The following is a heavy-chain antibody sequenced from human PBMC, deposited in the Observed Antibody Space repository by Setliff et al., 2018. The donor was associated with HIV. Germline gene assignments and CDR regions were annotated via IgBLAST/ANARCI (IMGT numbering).Heavy chain of an antibody. V-gene: IGHV4-59*12. CDR2: IYYSGGT. J-gene: IGHJ3*02. CDR1: GGSLNRYY. D-gene: IGHD3-22*01. CDR3: ARLTYYYDTSGPAAAFDI. Sequence: SETLSLTCSVSGGSLNRYYWSWIRRAPGKGLEWLGYIYYSGGTNYNSHPSLKSRVTVLVDTSKNQFSLRLTSVTAADTAVYYCARLTYYYDTSGPAAAFDIWGQGTMVTVSS.